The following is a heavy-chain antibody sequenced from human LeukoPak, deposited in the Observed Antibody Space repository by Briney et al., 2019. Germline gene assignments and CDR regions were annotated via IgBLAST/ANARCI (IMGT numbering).Heavy chain of an antibody. D-gene: IGHD1-26*01. CDR3: ARFRMEGATTGPYNWFDP. J-gene: IGHJ5*02. Sequence: GSVKVSCRASGYTFTSYDINWVRQATGQGLEWMGWMNPNSGNTAYAEKFQGRVTMTRNTSISTAYMELSSLRSEDTAVYYCARFRMEGATTGPYNWFDPWGQGTLVTVSS. V-gene: IGHV1-8*01. CDR1: GYTFTSYD. CDR2: MNPNSGNT.